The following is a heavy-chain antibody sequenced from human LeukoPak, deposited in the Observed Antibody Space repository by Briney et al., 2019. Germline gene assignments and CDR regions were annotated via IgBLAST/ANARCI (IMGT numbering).Heavy chain of an antibody. Sequence: ASVKVSCKVSGYTFIDYFIHWMRQTPGQGLEWLGWINPNSGVTRYAQKFQDRVTMTRDTAAYMELSSLKSDDTAVYYCVRAVSGTLGGAFDIWGQGTAVTVSS. D-gene: IGHD1-7*01. J-gene: IGHJ3*02. CDR1: GYTFIDYF. CDR2: INPNSGVT. CDR3: VRAVSGTLGGAFDI. V-gene: IGHV1-2*02.